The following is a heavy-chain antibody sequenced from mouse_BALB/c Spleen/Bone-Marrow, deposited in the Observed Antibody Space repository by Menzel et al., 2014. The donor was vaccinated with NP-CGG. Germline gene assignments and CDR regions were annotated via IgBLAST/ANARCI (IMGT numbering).Heavy chain of an antibody. J-gene: IGHJ2*01. Sequence: LVKTGASVKISCKASGHSFTGYYMHWVKQSHGKSLEWIGYISCYNGATSYNQKFKGKATFTVDTSSSTAYMQFNSLTSEDSAVYYCARDYGNLYYFDYWGQGTTLTVSS. CDR3: ARDYGNLYYFDY. D-gene: IGHD2-1*01. CDR1: GHSFTGYY. CDR2: ISCYNGAT. V-gene: IGHV1S34*01.